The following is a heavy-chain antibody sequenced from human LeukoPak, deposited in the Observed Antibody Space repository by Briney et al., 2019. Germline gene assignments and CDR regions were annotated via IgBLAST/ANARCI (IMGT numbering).Heavy chain of an antibody. Sequence: ASVKVSCKASGYTFTSYAMNWVRQAPGQGLEWMGWINTNTGNPTYAQGFTGRFVFSLDTSVSTAYLQISSLKAEDTAVYYCARNHPPAMHIIPVGGAQYIQHWGQGTLVTVSS. J-gene: IGHJ1*01. D-gene: IGHD2-21*01. CDR3: ARNHPPAMHIIPVGGAQYIQH. CDR2: INTNTGNP. V-gene: IGHV7-4-1*02. CDR1: GYTFTSYA.